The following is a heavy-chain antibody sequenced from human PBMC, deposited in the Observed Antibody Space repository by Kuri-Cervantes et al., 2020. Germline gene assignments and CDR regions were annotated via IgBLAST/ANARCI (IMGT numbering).Heavy chain of an antibody. V-gene: IGHV3-30-3*01. CDR2: ISYDGSNK. Sequence: GESLKISCAASGSTFSSYAMHWVRQAPGKGLEWVAVISYDGSNKYYADSVKGRFTISRDNSKNTLYLQMNSLRAEDTAVYYCARLEMATIDYWGQGTLVTVSS. CDR1: GSTFSSYA. J-gene: IGHJ4*02. D-gene: IGHD5-24*01. CDR3: ARLEMATIDY.